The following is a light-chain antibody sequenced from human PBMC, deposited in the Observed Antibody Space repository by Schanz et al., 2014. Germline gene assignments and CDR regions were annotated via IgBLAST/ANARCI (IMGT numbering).Light chain of an antibody. CDR1: QSISSY. CDR2: GAS. CDR3: QQSYSTPYT. J-gene: IGKJ2*01. Sequence: DIQMTQSPSSLSASVGDRVTLTCRASQSISSYLNWYQQKPGKAPKLLIYGASGLQSGVPSRFSGSGSGTDFTLTIYSLQPEDLASYYCQQSYSTPYTFGQGTKLEIK. V-gene: IGKV1-39*01.